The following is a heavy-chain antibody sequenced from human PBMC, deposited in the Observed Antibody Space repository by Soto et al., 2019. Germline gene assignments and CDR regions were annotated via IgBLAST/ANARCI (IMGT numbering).Heavy chain of an antibody. CDR2: ITGSGTST. Sequence: PGGSLRLSCAASGFTFSGYAMTWVRQAPGKGLEWVSSITGSGTSTYYADSVKGRFIISRDNSKNTVSLQMNSLRADDTAVYYCGKSPDFYYYTTDVWGQGTTVTVSS. J-gene: IGHJ6*02. CDR3: GKSPDFYYYTTDV. V-gene: IGHV3-23*01. CDR1: GFTFSGYA.